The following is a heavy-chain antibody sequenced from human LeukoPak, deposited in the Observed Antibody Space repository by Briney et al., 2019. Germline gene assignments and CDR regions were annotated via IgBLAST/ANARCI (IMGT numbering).Heavy chain of an antibody. CDR1: GDTFTSYG. CDR3: ARESHYYDSSGYQGMDY. Sequence: ASLKVSCKASGDTFTSYGISWVRQAPGQGLEWMGWISAYNGNTNYAQKLQGRVTMNTDTSTSTAYMELRSLRSDDTAVYYCARESHYYDSSGYQGMDYWGQGTLVTVSS. CDR2: ISAYNGNT. J-gene: IGHJ4*02. D-gene: IGHD3-22*01. V-gene: IGHV1-18*01.